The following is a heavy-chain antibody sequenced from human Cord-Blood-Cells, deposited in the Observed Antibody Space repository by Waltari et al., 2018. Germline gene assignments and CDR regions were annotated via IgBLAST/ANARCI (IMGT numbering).Heavy chain of an antibody. CDR2: IYYSGST. D-gene: IGHD1-26*01. Sequence: QLQLQESGPGLVKPSETLSLTCTVSGGSISSSSYYWGWIRQPPGKGLELIGSIYYSGSTYYIPSLKIRITISVDTSKNQFSLKLSSVTAADTAVYYCARHSGSYYVYWGQGTLVTVSS. CDR3: ARHSGSYYVY. CDR1: GGSISSSSYY. J-gene: IGHJ4*02. V-gene: IGHV4-39*01.